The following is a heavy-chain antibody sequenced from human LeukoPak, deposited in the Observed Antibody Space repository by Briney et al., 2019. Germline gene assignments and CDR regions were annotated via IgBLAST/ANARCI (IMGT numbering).Heavy chain of an antibody. CDR3: ASLLGFYYFDY. CDR2: IYSGGSR. Sequence: PGGSLRLSCAASGFTVSSKYMSWVRQAPGKGLEWVSVIYSGGSRYYTDSVKGRFTISRDNSKNTVYLQMNSLRAEDTAVYYCASLLGFYYFDYWGQGTLVTVSS. J-gene: IGHJ4*02. CDR1: GFTVSSKY. D-gene: IGHD3-3*01. V-gene: IGHV3-53*01.